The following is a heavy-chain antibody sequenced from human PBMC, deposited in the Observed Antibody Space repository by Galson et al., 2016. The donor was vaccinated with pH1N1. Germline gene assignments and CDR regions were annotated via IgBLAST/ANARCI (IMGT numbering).Heavy chain of an antibody. CDR2: INTNTGNP. CDR1: GYTFTYYA. CDR3: ARNCSSSSCHVDY. Sequence: SVKVSCKASGYTFTYYAMNWVRQAPGQGLEWMGWINTNTGNPTYAQGFTGRFVFSLDTSVSTAYLQIGSLKAEDTAVYYCARNCSSSSCHVDYWGQGTLVTVSS. D-gene: IGHD2-2*01. V-gene: IGHV7-4-1*01. J-gene: IGHJ4*02.